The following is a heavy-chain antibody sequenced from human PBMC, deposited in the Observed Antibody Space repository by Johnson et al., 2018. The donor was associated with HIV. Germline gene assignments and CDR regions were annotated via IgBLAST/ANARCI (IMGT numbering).Heavy chain of an antibody. J-gene: IGHJ3*02. CDR3: AKVLGDYDSSGYLNDGFDI. CDR1: GFTFSSYG. Sequence: QEKLVESGGGVVKPGGSLRLSCAASGFTFSSYGMHWVRQAPGTGLEWVAVIWYDGRNKYYADSVKGRFTLSSDNPKNTLYLQMNSLRAEDTAVYYCAKVLGDYDSSGYLNDGFDIWGQGTMVTVSS. V-gene: IGHV3-33*06. CDR2: IWYDGRNK. D-gene: IGHD3-22*01.